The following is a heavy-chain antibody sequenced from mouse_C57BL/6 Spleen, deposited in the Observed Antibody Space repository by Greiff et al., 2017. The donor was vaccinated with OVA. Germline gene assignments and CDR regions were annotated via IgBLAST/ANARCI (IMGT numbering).Heavy chain of an antibody. CDR1: GYTFTSYW. CDR2: IYPGSGST. J-gene: IGHJ2*01. V-gene: IGHV1-55*01. D-gene: IGHD2-4*01. CDR3: ARGGYDYDDCDY. Sequence: QVQLQQPGAELVKPGASVKMSCKASGYTFTSYWITWVKQRPGQGLEWIGDIYPGSGSTNYNEKFKSKATLTVDTSSSTAYMQLSSLTSEDSAVYYCARGGYDYDDCDYWGQGTTLTVSS.